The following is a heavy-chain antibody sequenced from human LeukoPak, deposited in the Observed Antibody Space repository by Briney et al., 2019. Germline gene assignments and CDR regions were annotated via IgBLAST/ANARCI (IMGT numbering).Heavy chain of an antibody. D-gene: IGHD6-13*01. V-gene: IGHV3-23*01. CDR2: ISGGGYST. Sequence: GGSLRLSCAASGFNFNNYAMSWVRQAPGKGLEWVSAISGGGYSTYYADSVNGRFTISRDNSKNTMYLQMNSLRAEDTAVYYCAKPDNSWSFDYWGQGTLVTVSS. J-gene: IGHJ4*02. CDR3: AKPDNSWSFDY. CDR1: GFNFNNYA.